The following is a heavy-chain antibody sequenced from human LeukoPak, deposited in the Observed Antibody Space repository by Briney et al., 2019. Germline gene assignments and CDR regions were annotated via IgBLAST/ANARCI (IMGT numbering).Heavy chain of an antibody. CDR3: ARATGYSSSWYSSQNGMDV. Sequence: GGSLRLSCAASGFTFSSYAMHWVRQAPGKGLEWVAVIPYDGSNKYYADSVKGRFTISRDNSKNTLYLQMNSLRAEDTAVYFCARATGYSSSWYSSQNGMDVWGQGTTVTVSS. CDR1: GFTFSSYA. V-gene: IGHV3-30*04. CDR2: IPYDGSNK. D-gene: IGHD6-13*01. J-gene: IGHJ6*02.